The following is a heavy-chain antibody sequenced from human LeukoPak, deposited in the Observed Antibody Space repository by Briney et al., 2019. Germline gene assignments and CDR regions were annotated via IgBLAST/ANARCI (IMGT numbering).Heavy chain of an antibody. V-gene: IGHV1-2*02. CDR2: INPDSGST. CDR1: GYTFTDYY. Sequence: GASVKVSCKASGYTFTDYYIHWVRQAPGQGLEWMGWINPDSGSTDSAQKFQGRVTMTRDTSISTAYMELSRLRSDDTAVYYCARYCSSTSCNEGGGTDWFDPWGQGTLVIVSS. CDR3: ARYCSSTSCNEGGGTDWFDP. D-gene: IGHD2-2*01. J-gene: IGHJ5*02.